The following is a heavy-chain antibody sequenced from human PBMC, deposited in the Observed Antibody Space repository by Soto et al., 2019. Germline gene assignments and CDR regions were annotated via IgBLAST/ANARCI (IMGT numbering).Heavy chain of an antibody. CDR3: AGAYDSSGYPLGGMDV. V-gene: IGHV1-58*01. D-gene: IGHD3-22*01. CDR1: GFTFTSSA. CDR2: IVVGSGNT. Sequence: QMQLVQSGPEVKKPGTSVKVSCKASGFTFTSSAVQWVRQARGQRLEWIGWIVVGSGNTNYAQKFQERVTITRDMSTNTAYMELRSLRSEDTAVYYCAGAYDSSGYPLGGMDVWGQGTTVTVSS. J-gene: IGHJ6*02.